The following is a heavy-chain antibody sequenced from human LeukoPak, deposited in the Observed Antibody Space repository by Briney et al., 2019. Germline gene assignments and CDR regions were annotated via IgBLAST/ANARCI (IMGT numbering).Heavy chain of an antibody. CDR1: GGSFSGYY. D-gene: IGHD4-17*01. Sequence: SETLSLTCAVYGGSFSGYYWSWIRQPPGKGLEWIGEINHSGSTNYNPSLKSRVTISVDTSKNQFSLKLSSVTAADTAVYYCARDLAAAYGDYVSGVWGKGTTVTVSS. CDR2: INHSGST. CDR3: ARDLAAAYGDYVSGV. V-gene: IGHV4-34*01. J-gene: IGHJ6*04.